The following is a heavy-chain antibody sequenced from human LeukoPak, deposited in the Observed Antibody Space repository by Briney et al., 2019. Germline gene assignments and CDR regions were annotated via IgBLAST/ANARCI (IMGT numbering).Heavy chain of an antibody. Sequence: PSETLSLTCTVSGGSISGYCWSWIRQPPGKRLEWIGYIYYSGSTNYNPSLKSRATISLDMPKNQFSLKLSSVTAADTAVYYCATRRLRLDSFDIWGQGTMVTVSS. CDR2: IYYSGST. V-gene: IGHV4-59*01. CDR1: GGSISGYC. J-gene: IGHJ3*02. D-gene: IGHD5-12*01. CDR3: ATRRLRLDSFDI.